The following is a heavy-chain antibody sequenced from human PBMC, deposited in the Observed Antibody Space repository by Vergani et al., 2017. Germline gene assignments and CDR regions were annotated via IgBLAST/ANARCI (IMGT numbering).Heavy chain of an antibody. CDR3: AKDLNVYCSSTSCLQLFDY. CDR1: GFTFSSYA. V-gene: IGHV3-23*01. J-gene: IGHJ4*02. Sequence: EVQLLESGGGLVQPGGSLRLSCAASGFTFSSYAMSWVRQAPGKGLEWVSAISGSGGSTYYADSVKGRFTISRDNSKNTLYLQMNSLRAEDTAVYYCAKDLNVYCSSTSCLQLFDYWGQGTLVTVSS. D-gene: IGHD2-2*01. CDR2: ISGSGGST.